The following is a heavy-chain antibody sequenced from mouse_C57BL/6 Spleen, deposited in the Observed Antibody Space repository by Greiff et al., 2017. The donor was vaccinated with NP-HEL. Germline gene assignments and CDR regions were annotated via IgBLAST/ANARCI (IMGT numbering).Heavy chain of an antibody. J-gene: IGHJ2*01. Sequence: QVQLQQPGAELVRPGSSVKLSYKASGYTFTSYWMHWVKQRPIQGLEWIGNIDPSDSETHYNQKFKDKATLTVDKSSSTAYMQLSSLTSEDSAVYYCASGDRSTMNYWGQGTTLTVS. D-gene: IGHD2-4*01. CDR2: IDPSDSET. V-gene: IGHV1-52*01. CDR3: ASGDRSTMNY. CDR1: GYTFTSYW.